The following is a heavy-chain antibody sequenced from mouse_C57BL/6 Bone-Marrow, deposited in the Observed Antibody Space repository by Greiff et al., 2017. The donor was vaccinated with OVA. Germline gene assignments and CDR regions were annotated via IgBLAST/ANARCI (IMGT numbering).Heavy chain of an antibody. CDR2: INPGSGGT. V-gene: IGHV1-54*01. J-gene: IGHJ4*01. D-gene: IGHD3-2*02. CDR1: GYAFTNYL. Sequence: VQLQQSGAELVRPGTSVKVSCKASGYAFTNYLIEWVKQRPGQGLEWIGVINPGSGGTKYNEKFKGKATLTADKSSSTAYMQLSSLTSEDSAVYFCARGAQATLYAMDYWGQGTSVTVSS. CDR3: ARGAQATLYAMDY.